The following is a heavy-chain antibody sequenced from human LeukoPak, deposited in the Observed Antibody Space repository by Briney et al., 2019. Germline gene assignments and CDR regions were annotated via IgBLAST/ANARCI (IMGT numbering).Heavy chain of an antibody. CDR1: GFTFSSYA. CDR2: ISVSGGST. J-gene: IGHJ4*02. V-gene: IGHV3-23*01. CDR3: AKGSSHFYY. Sequence: GGSLRLSCAASGFTFSSYAMTWVRQAPGKGLEWVSTISVSGGSTYYADSVKGRFTISRDSSKSTLYLQMDSLRAKDAAVNYCAKGSSHFYYWGQGTLVTVSS.